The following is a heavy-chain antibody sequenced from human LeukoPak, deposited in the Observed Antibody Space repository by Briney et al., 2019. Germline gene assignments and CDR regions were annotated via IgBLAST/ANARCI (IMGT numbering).Heavy chain of an antibody. V-gene: IGHV4-4*02. Sequence: SGTLSLTCAVSGGSISSGNWWSWVRQPPGKGLEWIGYIYYRGSTNYNPSLKSRVIFSVDTSKNQFSLKLNSVTAADTAVYYCARGGDYGDLRYFDYWGQGTLVTVSS. CDR1: GGSISSGNW. CDR3: ARGGDYGDLRYFDY. D-gene: IGHD4-17*01. CDR2: IYYRGST. J-gene: IGHJ4*02.